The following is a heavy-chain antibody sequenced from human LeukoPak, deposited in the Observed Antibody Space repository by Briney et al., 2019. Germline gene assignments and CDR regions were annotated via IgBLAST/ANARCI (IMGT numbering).Heavy chain of an antibody. CDR3: ARAYGYSSGWYFYFDY. Sequence: SETLSLTCAVYGGSFSGYYWSWIRQPPGKGLEWIGEINHSGSTNYNPSLKSRVTISVDTSKNQFSLELSSVTAADTAVYYCARAYGYSSGWYFYFDYWGQGTLVTVSS. CDR1: GGSFSGYY. V-gene: IGHV4-34*01. J-gene: IGHJ4*02. D-gene: IGHD6-19*01. CDR2: INHSGST.